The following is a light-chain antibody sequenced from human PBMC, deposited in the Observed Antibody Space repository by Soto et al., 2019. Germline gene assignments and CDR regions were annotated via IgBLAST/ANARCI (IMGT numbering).Light chain of an antibody. V-gene: IGLV2-14*03. CDR1: SSDVGAYDF. Sequence: QSVLTQPASVSGSPGQSITISCTGTSSDVGAYDFVSWYQQHPDKAPKLMIYEVRNRPSGVSNRFSGSKSVNTATLTISGLQAEDEADYYCTSWTTSTTMIFGGGTKVTVL. CDR2: EVR. J-gene: IGLJ2*01. CDR3: TSWTTSTTMI.